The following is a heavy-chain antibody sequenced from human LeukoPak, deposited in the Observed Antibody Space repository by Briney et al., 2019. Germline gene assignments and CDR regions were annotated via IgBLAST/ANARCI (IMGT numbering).Heavy chain of an antibody. CDR2: ISGYNGNT. CDR1: GYTFTSYG. V-gene: IGHV1-18*01. J-gene: IGHJ4*02. CDR3: ARQVDTTMALHDY. D-gene: IGHD5-18*01. Sequence: ASVKVSCKASGYTFTSYGMSWVRQAPGQGLEWMGWISGYNGNTNYAQRLQGRVTMTTDTSTSTAYMELRSLISDDEAIYYCARQVDTTMALHDYWGQGTLVSVSS.